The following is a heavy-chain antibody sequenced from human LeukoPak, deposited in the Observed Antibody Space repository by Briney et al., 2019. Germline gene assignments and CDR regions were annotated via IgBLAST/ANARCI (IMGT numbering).Heavy chain of an antibody. D-gene: IGHD3-22*01. CDR1: GYIFTSYG. CDR3: ARDLTHRRNYDNSGYQIVPAF. Sequence: ASVKVSCKASGYIFTSYGISWVRQAPGQGLEWMGWISAYNGHTRYVQKLQERVTMTTDTSTSTAYMDLRSLRSDDTAVYYCARDLTHRRNYDNSGYQIVPAFWGQGTLVTVSS. CDR2: ISAYNGHT. J-gene: IGHJ4*02. V-gene: IGHV1-18*01.